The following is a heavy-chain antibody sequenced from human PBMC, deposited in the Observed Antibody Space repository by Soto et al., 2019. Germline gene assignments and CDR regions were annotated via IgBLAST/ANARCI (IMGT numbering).Heavy chain of an antibody. CDR2: ISYDGSNK. D-gene: IGHD1-26*01. J-gene: IGHJ4*02. Sequence: PGGSLRLSCAASGFTFSSYSMHWVRQAPGKGLEWVAVISYDGSNKYYADSVKGRFTISRDNSKNTLYLQMNSLRAEDTAVYYCASSHSGSYYFDYWGQGTLVTVSS. CDR1: GFTFSSYS. CDR3: ASSHSGSYYFDY. V-gene: IGHV3-30-3*01.